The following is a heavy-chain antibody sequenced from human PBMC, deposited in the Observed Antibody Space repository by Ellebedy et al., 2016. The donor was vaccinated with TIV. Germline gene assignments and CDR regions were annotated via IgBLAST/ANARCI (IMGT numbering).Heavy chain of an antibody. CDR3: AREIIYGGYYFDY. V-gene: IGHV3-33*01. D-gene: IGHD4-23*01. J-gene: IGHJ4*02. CDR1: GFTFSSYG. CDR2: TWSDGTTK. Sequence: GESLKISXAASGFTFSSYGMHWVRQAPGKGLEWVAVTWSDGTTKYYSDSVKGRFTISRDNSKNTLYLQMNSLRAEDTAVYYCAREIIYGGYYFDYWGQGTLVTVSS.